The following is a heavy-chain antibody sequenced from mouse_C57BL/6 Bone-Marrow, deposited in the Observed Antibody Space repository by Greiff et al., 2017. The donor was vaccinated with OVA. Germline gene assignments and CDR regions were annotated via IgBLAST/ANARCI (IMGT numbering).Heavy chain of an antibody. CDR3: AREEGSHAMDY. CDR2: INYDGSST. Sequence: EVMLVESEGGLVQPGSSMKLSCTASGFTFSDYYMAWVRQVPEKGLEWVANINYDGSSTYYLDSLKSRFIISRDNAKNILYLQMSSLKSEDTATYYCAREEGSHAMDYWGQGTSVTVSS. V-gene: IGHV5-16*01. J-gene: IGHJ4*01. D-gene: IGHD1-1*01. CDR1: GFTFSDYY.